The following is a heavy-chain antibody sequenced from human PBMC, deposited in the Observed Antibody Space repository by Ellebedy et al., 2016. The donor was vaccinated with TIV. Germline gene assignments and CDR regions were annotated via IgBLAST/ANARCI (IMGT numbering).Heavy chain of an antibody. CDR1: GLTLSTSS. V-gene: IGHV1-58*01. Sequence: AASVKVSCKASGLTLSTSSVQWVRQARGQRLEWIGWIVVGSGNANYAEKFQERVTIFRDMSANTVYMELSSLRSEDTAVYYCATDVVAAMVFDYWGQGSLISVTS. CDR2: IVVGSGNA. J-gene: IGHJ4*02. CDR3: ATDVVAAMVFDY. D-gene: IGHD2-15*01.